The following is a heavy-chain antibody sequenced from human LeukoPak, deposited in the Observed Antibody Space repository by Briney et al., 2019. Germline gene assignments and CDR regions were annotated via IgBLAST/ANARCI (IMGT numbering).Heavy chain of an antibody. V-gene: IGHV3-23*01. CDR3: AKDGRDPENYFDY. CDR1: GFTVSSNY. CDR2: ISGSGGST. D-gene: IGHD1-26*01. J-gene: IGHJ4*02. Sequence: GGSLRLSCAASGFTVSSNYMSWVRQAPGKGLEWVSAISGSGGSTYYADSVKGRFTISRDNSKNTLYLQMNSLRAEDTAVYYCAKDGRDPENYFDYWGQGILVTVSS.